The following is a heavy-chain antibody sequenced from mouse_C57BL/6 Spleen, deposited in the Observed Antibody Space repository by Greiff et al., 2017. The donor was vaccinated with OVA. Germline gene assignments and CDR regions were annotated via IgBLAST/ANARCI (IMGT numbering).Heavy chain of an antibody. CDR1: GFTFSSYA. CDR2: ISDGGSYT. Sequence: EVQRVESGGGLVKPGRSLKLSCAASGFTFSSYAMSWVRQTPEKRLEWVATISDGGSYTYYPDNVKGRFTISRDNAKNNLYLQMSHLKSEDTAMYYCASLYYYGSSRYFDVWGTGTTVTVSS. V-gene: IGHV5-4*01. J-gene: IGHJ1*03. CDR3: ASLYYYGSSRYFDV. D-gene: IGHD1-1*01.